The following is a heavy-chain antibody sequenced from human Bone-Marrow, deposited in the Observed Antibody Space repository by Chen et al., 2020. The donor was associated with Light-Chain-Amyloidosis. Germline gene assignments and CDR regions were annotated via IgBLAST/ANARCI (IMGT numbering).Heavy chain of an antibody. CDR3: ARRRDGYNFDY. V-gene: IGHV5-51*01. D-gene: IGHD5-12*01. Sequence: EVELEQSGPEVKEPGEPLKISCKGAGYTFPNYWIGWGRQMPGKGLEWMGVIYPDDSDARYSPSFEGQVTISADKSITTAYLQWRSLKASDTAMYYCARRRDGYNFDYWGQGTLVTVSS. J-gene: IGHJ4*02. CDR2: IYPDDSDA. CDR1: GYTFPNYW.